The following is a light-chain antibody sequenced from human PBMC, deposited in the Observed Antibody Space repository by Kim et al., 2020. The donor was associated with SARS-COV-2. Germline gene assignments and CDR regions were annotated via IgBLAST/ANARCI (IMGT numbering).Light chain of an antibody. CDR2: GAS. CDR1: QAISNN. CDR3: QKYNSDPWT. J-gene: IGKJ1*01. Sequence: ASVGDRVTITCRASQAISNNVAWYQQRPGKVPSLLIFGASSLESGVSSRFSGTGSGTYFTLTITNLQPEDVATYYCQKYNSDPWTFGQGTKVEIK. V-gene: IGKV1-27*01.